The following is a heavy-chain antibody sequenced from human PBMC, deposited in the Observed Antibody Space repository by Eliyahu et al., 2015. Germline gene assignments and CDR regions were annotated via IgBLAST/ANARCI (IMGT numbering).Heavy chain of an antibody. CDR3: ARGMWGGFDA. Sequence: EXQLAESGGGLVQPGXSLRLSCTXSGFDFSYYWMHWVRQAPGKGLVWVSHVKSDGTITTYADSVKGRFTISRDNAKNTLFLQMNSLRAEDTAIYYCARGMWGGFDAWGQGTTVTVSS. D-gene: IGHD1-26*01. CDR1: GFDFSYYW. CDR2: VKSDGTIT. V-gene: IGHV3-74*01. J-gene: IGHJ3*01.